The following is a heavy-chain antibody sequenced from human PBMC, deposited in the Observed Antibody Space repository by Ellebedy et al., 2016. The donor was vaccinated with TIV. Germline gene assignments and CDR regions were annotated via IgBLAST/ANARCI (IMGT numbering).Heavy chain of an antibody. V-gene: IGHV1-46*01. CDR2: INPSGGST. CDR1: GGTFSSYA. Sequence: ASVKVSCXASGGTFSSYAISWVRQAPGQGLEWMGIINPSGGSTSYAQKFQGRVTMTRDTSTSTVYMELSSLRSEDTAVYYCARDRGFGESKFPYNWFDPWGQGTLVTVSS. CDR3: ARDRGFGESKFPYNWFDP. D-gene: IGHD3-10*01. J-gene: IGHJ5*02.